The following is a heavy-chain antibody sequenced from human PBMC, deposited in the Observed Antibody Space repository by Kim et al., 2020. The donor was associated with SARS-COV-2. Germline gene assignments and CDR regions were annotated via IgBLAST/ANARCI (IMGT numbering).Heavy chain of an antibody. CDR2: ISSSSSTI. V-gene: IGHV3-48*04. D-gene: IGHD3-3*01. Sequence: GGSLRLSCAASGFTFSSYSMNWVRQAPGKGLEWVSYISSSSSTIYYADSVKGRFTISRDNAKNSLYLQMNSLRAEDTAVYYCASWGDPPRETYFFWSGYSGQNFDYWGQGTLVTVSS. CDR3: ASWGDPPRETYFFWSGYSGQNFDY. CDR1: GFTFSSYS. J-gene: IGHJ4*02.